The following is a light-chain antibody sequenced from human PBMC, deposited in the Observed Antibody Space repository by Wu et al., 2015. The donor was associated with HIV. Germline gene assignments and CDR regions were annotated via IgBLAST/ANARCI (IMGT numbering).Light chain of an antibody. CDR1: QGISRS. Sequence: DIQMTQSPSSLSASVGDRVTITCRASQGISRSLAWYQQKPGKAPKLLLFATSRLESGVPSRFSGSGSVSDYTLTISSLQPEDFATYYCQQYYGNPYTFGQGTKLEIK. J-gene: IGKJ2*01. CDR2: ATS. V-gene: IGKV1-NL1*01. CDR3: QQYYGNPYT.